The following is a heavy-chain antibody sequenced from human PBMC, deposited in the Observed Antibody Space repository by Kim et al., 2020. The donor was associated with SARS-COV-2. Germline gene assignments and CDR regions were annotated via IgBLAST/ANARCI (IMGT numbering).Heavy chain of an antibody. J-gene: IGHJ4*02. CDR1: GGSISSGSYY. CDR3: ARGRHCSGGSCPRVDY. CDR2: IYTSRST. V-gene: IGHV4-61*02. D-gene: IGHD2-15*01. Sequence: SETLSLTCTVSGGSISSGSYYWSWIRQPAGKGLEWIGRIYTSRSTNYNPSLKSRVTISVDTSKNQFSLKLSSVTAADTAVYYCARGRHCSGGSCPRVDYWGQGTLVTVSS.